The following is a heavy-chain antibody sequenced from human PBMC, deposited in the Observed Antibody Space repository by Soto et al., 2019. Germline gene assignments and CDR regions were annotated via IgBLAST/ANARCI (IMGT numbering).Heavy chain of an antibody. V-gene: IGHV4-4*02. CDR3: ASMPTGVPI. CDR2: IHHSGST. CDR1: GGSISSSDW. Sequence: QVQLQESGPGLVKPSGTLSLTCAVSGGSISSSDWWSWVRQPPGKGLEWVGEIHHSGSTNYNPSLKSRVTISVDKSEKQFSLNLNSVTAADTAVYYCASMPTGVPIWGQGTLVTVSS. D-gene: IGHD1-1*01. J-gene: IGHJ4*02.